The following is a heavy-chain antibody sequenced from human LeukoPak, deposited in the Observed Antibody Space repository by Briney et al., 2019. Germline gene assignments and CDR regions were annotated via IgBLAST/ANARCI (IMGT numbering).Heavy chain of an antibody. J-gene: IGHJ6*03. CDR2: INHSGST. CDR1: GGSFSGYY. Sequence: SETLSLTCAVYGGSFSGYYWSWIRQPPGKGLEWIGEINHSGSTNYNPSLKSRVTISVDTSKNQFSLKLSSVTAADTAVYYCAREESSCYMDVWGKGTTVTVSS. V-gene: IGHV4-34*01. D-gene: IGHD2-15*01. CDR3: AREESSCYMDV.